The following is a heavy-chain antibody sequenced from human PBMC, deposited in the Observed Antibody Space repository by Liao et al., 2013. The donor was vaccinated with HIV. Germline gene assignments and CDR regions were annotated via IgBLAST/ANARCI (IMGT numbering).Heavy chain of an antibody. V-gene: IGHV4-34*01. D-gene: IGHD3-3*01. Sequence: QVQLQESGSGLLKPSETLSLTCAVYGGSFSDYYWSWIRQPPGKGLEWIGEINHSGSTNYNPSLKSRVTMSVDTSKNQFSLKLRSVTAADTAVYYCARGNLGPLQWSSYYYYFDCWGQGTLVTVSS. CDR3: ARGNLGPLQWSSYYYYFDC. CDR2: INHSGST. CDR1: GGSFSDYY. J-gene: IGHJ4*02.